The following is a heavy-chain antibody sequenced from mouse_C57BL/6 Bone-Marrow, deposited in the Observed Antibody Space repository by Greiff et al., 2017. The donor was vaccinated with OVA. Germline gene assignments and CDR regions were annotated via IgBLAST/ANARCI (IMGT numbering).Heavy chain of an antibody. J-gene: IGHJ3*01. V-gene: IGHV1-54*01. CDR3: ARGPYDYGSRWFAY. CDR2: INPGRGGT. Sequence: QVQLQQSGAELVRPGTSLKVSCKASGYAFTNYLIEWVNQTPGQGLEWIGVINPGRGGTTYHEKFKGKATLTADKSSSTAYMQLSSLTSEDSAVYFCARGPYDYGSRWFAYWGQGTLVTVSA. D-gene: IGHD1-1*01. CDR1: GYAFTNYL.